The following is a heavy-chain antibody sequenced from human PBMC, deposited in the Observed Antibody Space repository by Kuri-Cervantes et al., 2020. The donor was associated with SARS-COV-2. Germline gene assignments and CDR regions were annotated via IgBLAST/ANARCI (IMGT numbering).Heavy chain of an antibody. CDR1: EITFNDYY. D-gene: IGHD2-2*01. Sequence: GESLKISCAASEITFNDYYMNWIRQAPGKGLEWVACISGSGTTIYYADSVKGRFTISRDNSKNTLYLQMNSLRAEDTAVYYCAKDQEYQLLLGDLYDYWGQGTLVTVSS. CDR2: ISGSGTTI. V-gene: IGHV3-11*04. CDR3: AKDQEYQLLLGDLYDY. J-gene: IGHJ4*02.